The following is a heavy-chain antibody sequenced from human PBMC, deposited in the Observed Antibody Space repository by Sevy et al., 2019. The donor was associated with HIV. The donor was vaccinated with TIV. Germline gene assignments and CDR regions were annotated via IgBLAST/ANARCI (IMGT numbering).Heavy chain of an antibody. CDR3: ARGDMTTVTKFDF. J-gene: IGHJ4*02. CDR1: GFTFSSYS. V-gene: IGHV3-21*01. D-gene: IGHD4-17*01. CDR2: ISSSGSYM. Sequence: GRSLRLSCAASGFTFSSYSMNWVRQAPGKGLEWVSSISSSGSYMYYADSVKGRFTISRDNAENSLYLQMNSLRAEDTAVYYRARGDMTTVTKFDFWGQGTLVTVSS.